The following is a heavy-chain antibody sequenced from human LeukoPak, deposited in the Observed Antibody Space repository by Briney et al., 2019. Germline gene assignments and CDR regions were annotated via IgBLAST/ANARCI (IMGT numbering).Heavy chain of an antibody. V-gene: IGHV4-34*01. CDR3: ARGDDAAAAGSFDY. Sequence: SETLSLTCAVYGGSFSGYYWSWIRQPPGKGLEWIGEINHSGSTNYNPSLKSRVTISVDTSKNQFSLKLSSVTAADTAVYYCARGDDAAAAGSFDYWGQGTLVTVSS. D-gene: IGHD6-13*01. J-gene: IGHJ4*02. CDR1: GGSFSGYY. CDR2: INHSGST.